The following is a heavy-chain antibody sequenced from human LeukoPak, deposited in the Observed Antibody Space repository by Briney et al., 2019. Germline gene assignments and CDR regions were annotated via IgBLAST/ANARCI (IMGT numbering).Heavy chain of an antibody. D-gene: IGHD1-26*01. J-gene: IGHJ4*02. Sequence: GGSLRLSCAASGFTFSSYAMSWVRQAPGKGLEWVSAISGSGGSTYYADSVKGRLTISRDNSKNTLYLQMNSLRAEDTAVYYCAKAGSGSYYGMESHFDYWGQGTLVTVSS. V-gene: IGHV3-23*01. CDR1: GFTFSSYA. CDR2: ISGSGGST. CDR3: AKAGSGSYYGMESHFDY.